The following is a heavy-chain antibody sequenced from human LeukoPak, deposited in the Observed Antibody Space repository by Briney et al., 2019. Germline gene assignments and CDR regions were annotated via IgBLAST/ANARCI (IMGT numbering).Heavy chain of an antibody. CDR1: GFTFSRYA. CDR3: ARLYSSSSGKAFDI. D-gene: IGHD6-6*01. J-gene: IGHJ3*02. CDR2: VTSNGGST. V-gene: IGHV3-64D*09. Sequence: GGSLRLSCSASGFTFSRYAMHWVRQAPGKGLEYVSGVTSNGGSTYYADSVKGRFTISRDNSKNTLYLQMSTLRAEDTAVYYCARLYSSSSGKAFDIWGQGTMVTVSS.